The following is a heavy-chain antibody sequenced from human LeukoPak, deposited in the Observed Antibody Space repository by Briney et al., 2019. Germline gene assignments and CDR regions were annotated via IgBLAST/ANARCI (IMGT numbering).Heavy chain of an antibody. CDR3: ARSCGGDCLDAFDI. V-gene: IGHV4-59*01. D-gene: IGHD2-21*02. CDR1: GGSISSYY. J-gene: IGHJ3*02. Sequence: SETLSLTCTVSGGSISSYYWSWIRQPPGKGLEWIGYIYYSGSTNYNPSLKSRVTISVDTSKNQFSLKLSSVTAADTAVYYCARSCGGDCLDAFDIWGQGTMVTVSS. CDR2: IYYSGST.